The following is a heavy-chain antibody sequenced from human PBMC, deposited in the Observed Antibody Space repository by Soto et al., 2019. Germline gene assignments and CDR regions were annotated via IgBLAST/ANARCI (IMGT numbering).Heavy chain of an antibody. V-gene: IGHV4-31*03. Sequence: SETLSLTCTVSGGSISSGVGYWSWIRQFPGRGLEWIGCISSSGSTYYNPALNNRISLSLDTSQNQFSLKLLSVTAADTAIYYCARSGVTGIVIPSHWFDPWGQGTLVTVSS. CDR3: ARSGVTGIVIPSHWFDP. J-gene: IGHJ5*02. CDR1: GGSISSGVGY. CDR2: ISSSGST. D-gene: IGHD2-21*02.